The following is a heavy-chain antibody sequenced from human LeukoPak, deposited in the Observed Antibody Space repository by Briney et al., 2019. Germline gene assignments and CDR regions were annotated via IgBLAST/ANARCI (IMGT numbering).Heavy chain of an antibody. CDR1: GGSFSGYY. CDR3: AREVASLDY. J-gene: IGHJ4*02. CDR2: INHSGST. Sequence: SETLSLTCAVYGGSFSGYYWSWIRQPPGKGLEWIGEINHSGSTNYNPSLKSRVTISVDTSKNQFSLKLSSVTAADTAVYYCAREVASLDYWGQGTLVTVSS. V-gene: IGHV4-34*01. D-gene: IGHD2-21*01.